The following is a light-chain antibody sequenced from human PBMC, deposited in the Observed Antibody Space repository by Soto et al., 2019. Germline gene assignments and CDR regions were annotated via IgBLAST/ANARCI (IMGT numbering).Light chain of an antibody. Sequence: DIQMTQSPSSLSASVGDRVTITCRASQSISNYLNWYQQKPGKAPKLLMYAASSLQSGVPSRFSGSGSGTDFTLTISSLQPEDFATYSCKQSYSTPRTFGQGTKVEIK. CDR2: AAS. V-gene: IGKV1-39*01. J-gene: IGKJ1*01. CDR3: KQSYSTPRT. CDR1: QSISNY.